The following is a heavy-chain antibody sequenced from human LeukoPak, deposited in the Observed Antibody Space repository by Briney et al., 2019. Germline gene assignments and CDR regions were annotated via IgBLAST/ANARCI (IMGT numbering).Heavy chain of an antibody. Sequence: ASVKVSCKASGYTFTGYYMHWVRQAPGQGLEWMGWINPNSGGTNYAQEFQGRVTMTRDTSISTAYMELSRLRSDDTAVYYCARGEDWDGYNFALVDYWGQGTLVTVSS. V-gene: IGHV1-2*02. CDR3: ARGEDWDGYNFALVDY. D-gene: IGHD5-24*01. CDR1: GYTFTGYY. CDR2: INPNSGGT. J-gene: IGHJ4*02.